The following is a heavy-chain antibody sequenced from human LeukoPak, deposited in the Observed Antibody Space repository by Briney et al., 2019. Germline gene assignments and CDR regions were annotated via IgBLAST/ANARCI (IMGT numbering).Heavy chain of an antibody. Sequence: PSETLSLTCTVSGGSISSYYWSWIRQPPGKGLEWIGYIYYSGSTNYNPSLKSRVTISVDTSKNQFSLKLSSVTAADTAVYYCARCGREPYYDFWSGYYPPYYYYYMDVWGKGTTVTVSS. D-gene: IGHD3-3*01. CDR1: GGSISSYY. V-gene: IGHV4-59*01. CDR2: IYYSGST. CDR3: ARCGREPYYDFWSGYYPPYYYYYMDV. J-gene: IGHJ6*03.